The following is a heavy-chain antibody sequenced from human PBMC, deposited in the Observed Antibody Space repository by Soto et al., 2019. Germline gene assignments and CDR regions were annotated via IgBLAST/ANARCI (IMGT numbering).Heavy chain of an antibody. CDR2: VYYTGTT. Sequence: SETLSLTCTVSGGSIRTSNYYWVWIRQTPGRGLEWIGSVYYTGTTYYTPSLQGRVSMSADTSKNQFFLELKSVTAADTAVYYCAREDYYGSGSHNWFDPWGQGTLVTVS. V-gene: IGHV4-39*07. CDR3: AREDYYGSGSHNWFDP. CDR1: GGSIRTSNYY. J-gene: IGHJ5*02. D-gene: IGHD3-10*01.